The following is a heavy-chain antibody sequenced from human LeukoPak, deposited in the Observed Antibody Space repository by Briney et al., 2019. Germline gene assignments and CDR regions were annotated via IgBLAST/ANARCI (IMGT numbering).Heavy chain of an antibody. J-gene: IGHJ4*02. CDR3: ARNTVGDYFDY. Sequence: SETLSLTCTVSGGSISSYYWSWIRQPPGKGLEWIGYIYTSGSTNYNPSLKSRVTMSVDTSKNQFSLKLSSVTAADTAVYYCARNTVGDYFDYWGQGTLVTVSS. CDR1: GGSISSYY. CDR2: IYTSGST. D-gene: IGHD4-23*01. V-gene: IGHV4-4*09.